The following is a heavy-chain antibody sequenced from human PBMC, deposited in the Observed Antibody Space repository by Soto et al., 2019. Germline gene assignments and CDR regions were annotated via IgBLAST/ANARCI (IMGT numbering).Heavy chain of an antibody. V-gene: IGHV3-23*01. CDR2: ISGSRGTT. J-gene: IGHJ4*02. Sequence: GGSLRLSCEVSGFTFSIYAMTWVRQAPGEGLEWVSSISGSRGTTYYADSVKGRFTISRDNSQNTLYLQMHSLRAEDTAVYYCAKDLLMITFGGVIAHFDYWGQGALVTVSS. CDR3: AKDLLMITFGGVIAHFDY. D-gene: IGHD3-16*02. CDR1: GFTFSIYA.